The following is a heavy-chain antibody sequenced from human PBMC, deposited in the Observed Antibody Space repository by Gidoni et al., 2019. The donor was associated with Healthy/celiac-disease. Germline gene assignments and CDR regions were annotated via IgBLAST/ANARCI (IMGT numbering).Heavy chain of an antibody. CDR3: ARETTVTGFGAFDI. CDR1: GFTVSTNY. CDR2: MYSGGST. Sequence: EVQLVESGGGLIQSGGSLRLSCAASGFTVSTNYMSWVRQAPGKGLEWVSIMYSGGSTYYADSVKGRFTISRDNSKNTLYLQMNSLRAEDTAVYHCARETTVTGFGAFDIWGQGTMVTVSS. J-gene: IGHJ3*02. V-gene: IGHV3-53*01. D-gene: IGHD4-17*01.